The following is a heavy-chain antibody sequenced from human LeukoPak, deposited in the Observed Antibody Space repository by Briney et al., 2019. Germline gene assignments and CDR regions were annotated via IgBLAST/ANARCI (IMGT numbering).Heavy chain of an antibody. D-gene: IGHD1-26*01. CDR2: IYHSGST. Sequence: PSETLSLTCAVSGGSIASNNWWSWVRQPPGKGLEWIGEIYHSGSTNYNPCLQSRVTISVDRSKNQFSLKLSSVTAADTAVYYCARIVGTTGVAYFDYWGQGTLVTVSS. CDR3: ARIVGTTGVAYFDY. V-gene: IGHV4-4*02. J-gene: IGHJ4*02. CDR1: GGSIASNNW.